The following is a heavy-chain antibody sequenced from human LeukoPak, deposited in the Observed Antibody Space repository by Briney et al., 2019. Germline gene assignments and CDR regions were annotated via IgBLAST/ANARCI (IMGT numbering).Heavy chain of an antibody. V-gene: IGHV3-23*01. CDR1: GFTFSSYA. Sequence: GGSLRLSCAASGFTFSSYAMSWVRQAPGKGLEWVSGISGSGGRTHYADSVKGRFTISRDNSKNTLYLQMNSLRAEDTAVYYCAKVETWAGYCSSPSCYVDYFDYWGQGTLVTVSS. J-gene: IGHJ4*02. D-gene: IGHD2-2*03. CDR2: ISGSGGRT. CDR3: AKVETWAGYCSSPSCYVDYFDY.